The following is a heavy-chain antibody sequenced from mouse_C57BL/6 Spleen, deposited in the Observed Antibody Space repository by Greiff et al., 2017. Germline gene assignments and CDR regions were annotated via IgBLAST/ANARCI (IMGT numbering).Heavy chain of an antibody. CDR3: ARGGYGSSYGYFDV. Sequence: QVQLQQPGAELVKPGASVKLSCKASGYTFTSYWMHWVKQRPGQGLEWIGMIHPNSGSTNYNEKFKSKATLTVDNSSSTAYMQLSSLTSEDSAVYYCARGGYGSSYGYFDVWGTGTTVTVSS. CDR1: GYTFTSYW. J-gene: IGHJ1*03. CDR2: IHPNSGST. D-gene: IGHD1-1*01. V-gene: IGHV1-64*01.